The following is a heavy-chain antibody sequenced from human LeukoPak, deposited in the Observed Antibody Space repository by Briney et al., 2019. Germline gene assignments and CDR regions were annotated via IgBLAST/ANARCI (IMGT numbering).Heavy chain of an antibody. J-gene: IGHJ3*02. CDR2: IYYSGST. D-gene: IGHD3-16*01. Sequence: SETLSLTCTVSGGSISSYYWSWIRQPPGKGLEWIGYIYYSGSTNYNPSLKSRVTISVDTSKNQFSLKPSSVTAADTAVYYCARWSYDTDAFDIWGQGTMVTVSS. CDR3: ARWSYDTDAFDI. CDR1: GGSISSYY. V-gene: IGHV4-59*01.